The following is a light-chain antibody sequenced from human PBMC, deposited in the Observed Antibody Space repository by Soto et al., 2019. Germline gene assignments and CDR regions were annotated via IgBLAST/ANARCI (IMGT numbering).Light chain of an antibody. V-gene: IGLV1-44*01. CDR3: EAWDASLNGVV. J-gene: IGLJ2*01. Sequence: QSVLTQPPSASGTPGQRVTISCSGSSSNIGSNNVNWYQQLPGTAPKLLIYSNNQRPSGVPDRCTGSKSGTSASLAISGLQSEDEADYYCEAWDASLNGVVFCGGTKLTVL. CDR2: SNN. CDR1: SSNIGSNN.